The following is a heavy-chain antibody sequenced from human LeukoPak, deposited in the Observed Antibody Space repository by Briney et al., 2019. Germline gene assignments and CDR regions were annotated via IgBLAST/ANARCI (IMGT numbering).Heavy chain of an antibody. CDR1: GFTFTSYW. CDR3: ARRGTIAVPVFWFDP. J-gene: IGHJ5*02. Sequence: GGSLRLSCVASGFTFTSYWMSWVRQAPGKGLEWVANIKQDGSEKYYLDSLEGRFTISRDNAKNSVYLQINRLRAEDTAVYYCARRGTIAVPVFWFDPWGQGTQVIVSS. V-gene: IGHV3-7*01. D-gene: IGHD6-19*01. CDR2: IKQDGSEK.